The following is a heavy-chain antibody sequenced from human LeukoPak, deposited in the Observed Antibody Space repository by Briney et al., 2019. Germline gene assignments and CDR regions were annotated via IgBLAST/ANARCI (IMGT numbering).Heavy chain of an antibody. J-gene: IGHJ4*02. D-gene: IGHD5-24*01. Sequence: SETLSLTCTVSGGSISSYYWSWIRQPPGKGLEGIGYIYYSGSTNYNPSLKSRVTISVGTSKNQFSLKLSSVTAADTAVYYCARQGIIGDGYNYFDYWGQGTLVTVSS. CDR1: GGSISSYY. V-gene: IGHV4-59*08. CDR2: IYYSGST. CDR3: ARQGIIGDGYNYFDY.